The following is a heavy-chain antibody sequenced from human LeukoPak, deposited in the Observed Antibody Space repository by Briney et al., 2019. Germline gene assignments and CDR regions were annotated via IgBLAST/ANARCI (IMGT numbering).Heavy chain of an antibody. Sequence: SETPSLTCTLSGASDNRGGDYWSWLPQPPGKGLEWIRYTNHSESTNYNPSLKSRVTISVDTSKNQFSLKVSSVTAADTAVYYCTRRGGSGRSFDYWGQGTLVTVSS. CDR3: TRRGGSGRSFDY. D-gene: IGHD3-10*01. CDR2: TNHSEST. J-gene: IGHJ4*02. CDR1: GASDNRGGDY. V-gene: IGHV4-61*08.